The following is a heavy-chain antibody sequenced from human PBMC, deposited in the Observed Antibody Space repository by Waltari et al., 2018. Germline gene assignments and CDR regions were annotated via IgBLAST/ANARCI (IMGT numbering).Heavy chain of an antibody. CDR1: GFTVSSNY. Sequence: EVQLVESGGDLIQPGGSLRLSCAASGFTVSSNYMSWVRQAPGKGLEWVSVIYSGGSTYYADSVKGRFTISRDNSKNTLYLQMNSLRAEDTAVYYCAREHYSSSRYFQHWGQGTLVTVSS. CDR3: AREHYSSSRYFQH. D-gene: IGHD6-6*01. J-gene: IGHJ1*01. V-gene: IGHV3-53*01. CDR2: IYSGGST.